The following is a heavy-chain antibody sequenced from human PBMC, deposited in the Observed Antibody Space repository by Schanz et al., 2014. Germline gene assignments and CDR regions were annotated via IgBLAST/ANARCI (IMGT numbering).Heavy chain of an antibody. Sequence: QVQLQESGPGLVKPSGTLSLTCAVSGGSISSTNWWSWVRQPPGKGLEWIGEIHHSGSTNYNPSLKSRVPISVDKPKNQFSRKLSSGTAADTAVYYCARGPEGGTYHDAFDIWGQGTMVTVSS. V-gene: IGHV4-4*02. CDR3: ARGPEGGTYHDAFDI. CDR1: GGSISSTNW. J-gene: IGHJ3*02. CDR2: IHHSGST. D-gene: IGHD1-26*01.